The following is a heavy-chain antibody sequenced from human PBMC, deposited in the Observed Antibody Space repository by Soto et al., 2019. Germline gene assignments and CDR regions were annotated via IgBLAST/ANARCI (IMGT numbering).Heavy chain of an antibody. V-gene: IGHV4-59*01. CDR3: ARAYPHQAPDY. D-gene: IGHD2-2*01. J-gene: IGHJ4*02. CDR1: GGSISSYY. Sequence: SETLSLTCTVSGGSISSYYWSWIRQPPGKGLEWIGYIYYSGSTNYNPSLKSRVTISVDTSKNQFSLKLSSVTAADTAVYYCARAYPHQAPDYWGQGTLVTVSS. CDR2: IYYSGST.